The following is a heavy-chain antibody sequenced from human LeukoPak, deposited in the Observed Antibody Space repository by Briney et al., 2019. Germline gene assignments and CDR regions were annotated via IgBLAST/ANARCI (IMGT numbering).Heavy chain of an antibody. CDR2: ISSSSSTI. V-gene: IGHV3-48*01. Sequence: GGSLRLSCAASGFTFSSYSMNWVRQAPGKGLEWVSYISSSSSTIYYADSVKGRFTISRDNSKNTLYLQMNSLRAEDTAVYYCAREGYYGSGNYYPLFDYWGQGTLVTVSS. CDR3: AREGYYGSGNYYPLFDY. CDR1: GFTFSSYS. D-gene: IGHD3-10*01. J-gene: IGHJ4*02.